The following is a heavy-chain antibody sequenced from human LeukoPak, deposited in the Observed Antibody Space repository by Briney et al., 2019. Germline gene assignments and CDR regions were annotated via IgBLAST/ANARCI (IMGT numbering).Heavy chain of an antibody. J-gene: IGHJ4*02. D-gene: IGHD1-26*01. CDR2: ISSSSGYI. Sequence: GGSLRLSCAASGFTFSSYSMNWVRQAPGKGLEWVSSISSSSGYIYYADSVKGRFTISRDNAKNSLYLQMNSLRAEDTAVYYCARDRLGGDWGQGTLVTVSS. V-gene: IGHV3-21*01. CDR3: ARDRLGGD. CDR1: GFTFSSYS.